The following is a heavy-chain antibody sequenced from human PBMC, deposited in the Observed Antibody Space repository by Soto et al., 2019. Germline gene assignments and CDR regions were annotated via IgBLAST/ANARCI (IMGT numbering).Heavy chain of an antibody. Sequence: QVQLVQSGAEVKKPGSSVKVSCKASGGTFSSYAISWVRQAPGQGLEWMGGIIPISDTTNYAQKFQGRVTITADESTSTASMELSSLRYEDTAVYYCARSQGSSTSLEIYYYYYYGMDVWGQGTRVTVSS. CDR2: IIPISDTT. D-gene: IGHD2-2*01. CDR1: GGTFSSYA. CDR3: ARSQGSSTSLEIYYYYYYGMDV. J-gene: IGHJ6*02. V-gene: IGHV1-69*01.